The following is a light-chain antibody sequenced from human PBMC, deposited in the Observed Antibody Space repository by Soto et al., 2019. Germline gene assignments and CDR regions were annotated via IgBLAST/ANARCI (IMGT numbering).Light chain of an antibody. Sequence: EIVLTQSPGTLSLSPGEGATLSCRASQSIDSRYLAWYQQKPGQAPRLLIYGASNRATGIPDRFSGSGSETDFTFTINSLQLEDIATYFCQQYGNLPLSFGGGTKVEIK. CDR3: QQYGNLPLS. J-gene: IGKJ4*01. CDR1: QSIDSRY. CDR2: GAS. V-gene: IGKV3-20*01.